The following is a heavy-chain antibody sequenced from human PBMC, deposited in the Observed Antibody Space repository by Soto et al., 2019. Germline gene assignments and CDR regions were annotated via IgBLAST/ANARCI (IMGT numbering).Heavy chain of an antibody. D-gene: IGHD1-26*01. Sequence: EVQLLESGGGLIQPGGSLRLSCAASGFSFTSYVMTWVRQAPGKGLEWVSGISAGDESTHFADSVKGRFTISRDNAKNTLYLQMNSLRAEDSAMYYCSKASSKGIHYPYYFDNWGQGTLVTVSS. CDR3: SKASSKGIHYPYYFDN. J-gene: IGHJ4*02. CDR2: ISAGDEST. V-gene: IGHV3-23*01. CDR1: GFSFTSYV.